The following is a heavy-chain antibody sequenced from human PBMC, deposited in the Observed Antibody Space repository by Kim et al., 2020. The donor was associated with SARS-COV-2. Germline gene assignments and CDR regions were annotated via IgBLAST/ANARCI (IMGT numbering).Heavy chain of an antibody. CDR3: ARRDYYYDSSGIPAEYFQH. D-gene: IGHD3-22*01. V-gene: IGHV4-30-4*01. CDR2: IYYSGST. J-gene: IGHJ1*01. CDR1: GGSISSGDYY. Sequence: SETLSLTCTVSGGSISSGDYYWSWIRQPPGKGREWIGYIYYSGSTYYNPSLKSRVTISVDTSKNQFSLKLSSVTAADTAVYYCARRDYYYDSSGIPAEYFQHRGQGTLVTVSS.